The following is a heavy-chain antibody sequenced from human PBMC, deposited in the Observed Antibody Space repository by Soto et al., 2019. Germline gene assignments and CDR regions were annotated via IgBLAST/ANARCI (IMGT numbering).Heavy chain of an antibody. CDR2: IYYSGST. J-gene: IGHJ4*02. V-gene: IGHV4-31*03. Sequence: SETLSLTCTVSVGSISSGGYYWSWIRQHPGKGLEWIGYIYYSGSTYYKPSLKSRVTISVDTSKNQFSMKLSSVTAADTAVYYCARDGGSSCTNGVCYIDWGQGTLVTVSS. D-gene: IGHD2-8*01. CDR1: VGSISSGGYY. CDR3: ARDGGSSCTNGVCYID.